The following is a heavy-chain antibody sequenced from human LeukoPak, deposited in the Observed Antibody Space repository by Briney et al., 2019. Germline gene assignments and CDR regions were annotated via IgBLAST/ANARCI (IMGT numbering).Heavy chain of an antibody. V-gene: IGHV4-59*02. D-gene: IGHD6-19*01. CDR2: IHYSGST. Sequence: SETLSLTCTVSGGSVSGYHWGWLRQPPGKGLEWIGYIHYSGSTNYNPSLKSRVTISVDTSKNQFSLKLSSVTAADTAIYYCARGGSKQWLVDDSWGQGTLVTVSS. CDR3: ARGGSKQWLVDDS. J-gene: IGHJ4*02. CDR1: GGSVSGYH.